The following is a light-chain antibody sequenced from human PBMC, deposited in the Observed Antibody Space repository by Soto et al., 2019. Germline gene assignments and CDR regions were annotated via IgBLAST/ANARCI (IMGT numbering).Light chain of an antibody. CDR2: DVS. Sequence: QSVLTQPRSVSGSPGESVTISCSGTSSDVGSYNYVSWYQQYPGKAPKVMIYDVSERPSEVPVRFSGSKSGNTASLTISGLQAEDEAEYFCCSYSGSDSLLFGGGTKFTVL. J-gene: IGLJ2*01. CDR1: SSDVGSYNY. CDR3: CSYSGSDSLL. V-gene: IGLV2-11*01.